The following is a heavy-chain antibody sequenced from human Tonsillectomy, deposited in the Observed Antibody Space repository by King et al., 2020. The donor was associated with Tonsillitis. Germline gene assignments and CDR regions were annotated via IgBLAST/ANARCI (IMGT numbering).Heavy chain of an antibody. CDR2: IYYSGST. V-gene: IGHV4-30-4*07. CDR3: ARGTAVALFDY. J-gene: IGHJ4*02. CDR1: GVSISSGGYS. Sequence: QLQESGPGLVKPSQTLSLTCAVSGVSISSGGYSWSWIRQPLGKGLEWIGYIYYSGSTSYNPSLKSRVTISVDTSQNQFSLKLSSVTAADTAVYYCARGTAVALFDYWGQGTLVTVSS. D-gene: IGHD6-19*01.